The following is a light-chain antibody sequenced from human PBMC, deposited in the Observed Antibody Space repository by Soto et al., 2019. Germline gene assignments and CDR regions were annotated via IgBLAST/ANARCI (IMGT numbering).Light chain of an antibody. V-gene: IGKV3-15*01. CDR1: QGVSRT. CDR2: GAS. CDR3: QQYHTCPIT. Sequence: IVVTQSPATLSVAPGERVTLSCRASQGVSRTLAWYQHKSGQAPRLLISGASAVATGIPARFSGSGSGTEFTLTISSLQSEDCAIYYCQQYHTCPITFGGGTKVEIK. J-gene: IGKJ4*01.